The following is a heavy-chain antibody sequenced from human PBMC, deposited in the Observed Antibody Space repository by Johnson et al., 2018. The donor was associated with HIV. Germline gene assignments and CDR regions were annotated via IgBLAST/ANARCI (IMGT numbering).Heavy chain of an antibody. J-gene: IGHJ3*02. V-gene: IGHV3-23*04. CDR2: ISGSGGTT. CDR3: ARRLWFRNLYDAFDI. CDR1: GFTFSSYA. Sequence: VQLVESGGGLVQPGGSLRLSCAASGFTFSSYAMSWVRQAPGKGLEWVSSISGSGGTTYYADSVKGRFTISRDKSRNTLYLKMNSLRAEDTAVYYCARRLWFRNLYDAFDIWGKGTMVTVSS. D-gene: IGHD3-10*01.